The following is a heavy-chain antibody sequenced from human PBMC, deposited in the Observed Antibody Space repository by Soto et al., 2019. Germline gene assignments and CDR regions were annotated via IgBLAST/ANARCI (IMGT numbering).Heavy chain of an antibody. V-gene: IGHV3-23*01. Sequence: EVQLLESGGGLVQPGGSLRLSCAASGFTFSSYAMSWVRQAPGKGLEWVSAISGSGGSTYYADSVKGRFTISRDNSKNTLYLQMNSLRAEDTAVYYCAKSQVTSIWFGEFPGIDYWGQGTLVTVSS. CDR1: GFTFSSYA. CDR3: AKSQVTSIWFGEFPGIDY. D-gene: IGHD3-10*01. CDR2: ISGSGGST. J-gene: IGHJ4*02.